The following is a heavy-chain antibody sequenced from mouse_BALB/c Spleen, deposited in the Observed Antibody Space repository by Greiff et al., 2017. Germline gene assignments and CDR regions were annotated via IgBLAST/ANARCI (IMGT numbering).Heavy chain of an antibody. V-gene: IGHV5-6-5*01. J-gene: IGHJ2*01. Sequence: EVHLVESGGGLVKPGGSLKLSCAASGFTFSSYAMSWVRQTPEKRLEWVASISSGGSTYYPDSVKGRFTISRDNARNILYLQMSSLRSEDTAMYYCAREGPFDYWGQGTTLTVSS. CDR1: GFTFSSYA. CDR3: AREGPFDY. CDR2: ISSGGST.